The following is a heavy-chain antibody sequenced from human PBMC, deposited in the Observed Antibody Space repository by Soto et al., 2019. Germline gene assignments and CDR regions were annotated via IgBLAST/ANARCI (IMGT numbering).Heavy chain of an antibody. J-gene: IGHJ6*02. CDR2: IDPSDSYT. Sequence: EVQLVQSGAEVKKPGESLRISCKGSGYSFTSYWISWVRQMPGKGLEWMGRIDPSDSYTNYSPSFQGHVTISADKSISTAYLQWSSLKASDTAMYYCARLRSRSYGGYYYYYGMDVWGQGTTVTVSS. D-gene: IGHD1-26*01. V-gene: IGHV5-10-1*03. CDR3: ARLRSRSYGGYYYYYGMDV. CDR1: GYSFTSYW.